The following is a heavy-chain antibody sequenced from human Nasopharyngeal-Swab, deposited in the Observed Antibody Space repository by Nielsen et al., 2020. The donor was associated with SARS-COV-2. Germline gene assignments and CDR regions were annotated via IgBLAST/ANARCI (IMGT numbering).Heavy chain of an antibody. Sequence: GGSLRLSCAASGFTSSGYAMSGVRQAPGKGLNWVSGISGSGDSTYYADSVKGRFTISRDNSKNMVYLQMISLRAEDTAVYYCAKGRSSGWYYFDYWGQGTLVTVSS. CDR1: GFTSSGYA. CDR2: ISGSGDST. V-gene: IGHV3-23*01. D-gene: IGHD6-19*01. J-gene: IGHJ4*02. CDR3: AKGRSSGWYYFDY.